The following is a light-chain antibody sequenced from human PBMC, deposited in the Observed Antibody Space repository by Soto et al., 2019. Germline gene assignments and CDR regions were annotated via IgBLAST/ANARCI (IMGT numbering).Light chain of an antibody. CDR3: QQSYSTPPWT. J-gene: IGKJ1*01. CDR1: QSISSY. Sequence: DIQMTQSPSSLSASVGDRVTNTCRASQSISSYLNWYQREPGKAPKLLIYDTSSLQSGVPSRFSGSGSGTDFTLTISSLQPEDFATYYCQQSYSTPPWTFGQGTKVDIK. CDR2: DTS. V-gene: IGKV1-39*01.